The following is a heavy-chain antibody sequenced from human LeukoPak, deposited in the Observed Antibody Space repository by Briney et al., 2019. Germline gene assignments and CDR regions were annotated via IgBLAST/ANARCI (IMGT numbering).Heavy chain of an antibody. CDR1: GFTFSSYG. D-gene: IGHD3-16*01. CDR2: ISYDGSNK. CDR3: AKPAYAGYYYYMDV. V-gene: IGHV3-30*18. Sequence: GGSLRLSCVASGFTFSSYGMNWVRQAPGKGLEWVALISYDGSNKYYADSVKGRFTISRDNSKDTLYLQMNSLRVEDTAVYYCAKPAYAGYYYYMDVWGKGTTVTVSS. J-gene: IGHJ6*03.